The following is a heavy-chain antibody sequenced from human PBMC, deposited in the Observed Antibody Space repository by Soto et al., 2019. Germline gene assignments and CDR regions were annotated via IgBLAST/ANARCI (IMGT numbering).Heavy chain of an antibody. J-gene: IGHJ4*02. CDR3: ARRGSGSHYDY. CDR1: GFTFSSYA. V-gene: IGHV3-23*01. Sequence: EVQLLESGGGLVQPGGSLRLSCAASGFTFSSYAMRWVRQAPVKGLEWVSAISGSGGSTYYADSVKGRFTISRDNSKNMLYLQMNSLRAEDTAVYYCARRGSGSHYDYWGQGTLVTVSS. CDR2: ISGSGGST. D-gene: IGHD1-26*01.